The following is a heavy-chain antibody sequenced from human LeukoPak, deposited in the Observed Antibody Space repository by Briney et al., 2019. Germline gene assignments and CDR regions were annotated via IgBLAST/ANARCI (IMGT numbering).Heavy chain of an antibody. Sequence: GGSLRLSCAASGFTFNDYALYWVRQAPGKGLEWVTLISYDGYDKSYADSVRGRFTISRDNSKDTLYLQMTSLRADDTAVYYCAKSPRGYLYYFDYWGRGTLVTVSS. J-gene: IGHJ4*02. CDR2: ISYDGYDK. CDR3: AKSPRGYLYYFDY. V-gene: IGHV3-30-3*02. CDR1: GFTFNDYA. D-gene: IGHD2-2*01.